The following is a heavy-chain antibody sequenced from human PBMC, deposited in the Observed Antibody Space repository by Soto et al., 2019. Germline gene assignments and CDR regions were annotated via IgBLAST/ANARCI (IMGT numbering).Heavy chain of an antibody. CDR1: GGSISSYY. CDR2: IYYSGST. CDR3: ARAHCSSTSCEKGHYYYYYMDV. D-gene: IGHD2-2*01. V-gene: IGHV4-59*01. J-gene: IGHJ6*03. Sequence: SETLSLTCTVSGGSISSYYWSWIRQPPGKGLEWIGYIYYSGSTNYNPSLKSRVTISVDTSKNQFSLKLSCVTAADTAVYYCARAHCSSTSCEKGHYYYYYMDVWGKGTTVTVSS.